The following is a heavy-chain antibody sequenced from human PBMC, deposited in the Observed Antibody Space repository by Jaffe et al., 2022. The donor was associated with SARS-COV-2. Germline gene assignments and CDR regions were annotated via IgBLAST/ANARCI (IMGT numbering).Heavy chain of an antibody. D-gene: IGHD4-17*01. CDR2: INHSGNT. CDR1: DTSFTGYH. Sequence: QGQLQQWGAGLLKPSETLSLTCAVYDTSFTGYHWTWIRQSPGKGLEWIGEINHSGNTNYNPSLQSRVTMSADTSKNQFSLKLTSVTAADTAVYYCARRKIRNDYSDYVWFDPWGQGTLVTVSS. V-gene: IGHV4-34*02. J-gene: IGHJ5*02. CDR3: ARRKIRNDYSDYVWFDP.